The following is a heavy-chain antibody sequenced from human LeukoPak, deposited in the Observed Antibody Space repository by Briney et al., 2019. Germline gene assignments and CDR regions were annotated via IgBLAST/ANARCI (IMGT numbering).Heavy chain of an antibody. D-gene: IGHD3-3*01. CDR1: GGSISSYY. Sequence: PETLSLTCTVSGGSISSYYWSWIRQPPGKGLEWIGYIYYSGSTNYNPSLKSRVTLAVDTSKNQFSLKLSSVTAADTAVYYCARHSYYDHSGGRNWFDPWGQGTLVTVSS. V-gene: IGHV4-59*08. CDR2: IYYSGST. CDR3: ARHSYYDHSGGRNWFDP. J-gene: IGHJ5*02.